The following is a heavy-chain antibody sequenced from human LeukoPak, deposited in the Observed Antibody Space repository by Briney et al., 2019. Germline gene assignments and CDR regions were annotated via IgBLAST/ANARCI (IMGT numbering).Heavy chain of an antibody. D-gene: IGHD2-15*01. CDR2: MNPNSGNT. CDR1: GDTFTSYD. Sequence: ASVKVSCKASGDTFTSYDINWVRQATGQGLEWMGWMNPNSGNTGYAQKFQGRVTMTRNTSISTAYMELSSLRSEDTAVYYCARGLWGGYCSGGSCLGFDPWGQRTLVTVSS. J-gene: IGHJ5*02. V-gene: IGHV1-8*01. CDR3: ARGLWGGYCSGGSCLGFDP.